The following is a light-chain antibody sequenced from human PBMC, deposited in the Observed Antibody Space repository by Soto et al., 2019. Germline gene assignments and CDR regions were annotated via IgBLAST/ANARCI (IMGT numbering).Light chain of an antibody. Sequence: QSALTQPASVSGSPGQSITISCTGASGAFGGFNYVSWYQQHPGKAPQLLIYGVTNRPSGVSSRFSGSKSGNTASLTISGLQADDEAEYYCNSYTNTNTLPVFGTGTKVT. CDR3: NSYTNTNTLPV. CDR2: GVT. V-gene: IGLV2-14*03. CDR1: SGAFGGFNY. J-gene: IGLJ1*01.